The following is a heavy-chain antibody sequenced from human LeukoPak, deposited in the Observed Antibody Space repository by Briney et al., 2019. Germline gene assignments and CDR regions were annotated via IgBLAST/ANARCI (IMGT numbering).Heavy chain of an antibody. CDR3: ARGIPLGSDCSSTSCHAFDI. V-gene: IGHV4-59*08. CDR1: GGSISSYY. J-gene: IGHJ3*02. Sequence: PSETLSLTCTVSGGSISSYYWSWIRQPPGKGLEWIGYIYYSGSTNYNPSLKSRVTISVDTSRNQFSLKLSSVTAADTAVYYCARGIPLGSDCSSTSCHAFDIWGQGTMVTVSS. CDR2: IYYSGST. D-gene: IGHD2-2*01.